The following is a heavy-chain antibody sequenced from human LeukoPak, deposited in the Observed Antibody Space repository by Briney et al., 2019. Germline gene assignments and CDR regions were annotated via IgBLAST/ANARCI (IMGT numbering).Heavy chain of an antibody. D-gene: IGHD2-15*01. CDR1: GGSVSNSGNY. V-gene: IGHV4-61*08. CDR3: ARDRSQDRYYYSGMDV. Sequence: PSETLFLTCTVSGGSVSNSGNYWSWIRQPPGTGLEWIGYIYYSGSTNYNPSLKSRVTISVDTSKDQFSLKLTSVTAADTAVYYCARDRSQDRYYYSGMDVWGKGTTVTVAS. J-gene: IGHJ6*04. CDR2: IYYSGST.